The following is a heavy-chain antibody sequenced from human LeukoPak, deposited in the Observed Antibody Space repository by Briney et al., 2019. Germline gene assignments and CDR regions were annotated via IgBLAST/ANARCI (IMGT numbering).Heavy chain of an antibody. J-gene: IGHJ4*02. D-gene: IGHD3-10*01. Sequence: GGSLRLSCAASGFTFSSYWMHWVRQGPGKGLVWVSRINTDGSSTSYAESVKGRFTISRDNAKNTLYLQMNSLRAEDTAVYYCARVYYGSVSRVDYWGQGSLVTVSS. CDR1: GFTFSSYW. V-gene: IGHV3-74*01. CDR2: INTDGSST. CDR3: ARVYYGSVSRVDY.